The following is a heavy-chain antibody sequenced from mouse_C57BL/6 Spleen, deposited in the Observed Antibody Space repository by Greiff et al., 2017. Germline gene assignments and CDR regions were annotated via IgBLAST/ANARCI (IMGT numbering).Heavy chain of an antibody. D-gene: IGHD1-1*01. V-gene: IGHV1-81*01. CDR1: GYTFTSYG. CDR2: IYPRSGNT. CDR3: ARSVVATDYYAMDY. Sequence: VQRVESGAELARPGASVKLSCKASGYTFTSYGISWVKQRTGQGLEWIGEIYPRSGNTYYNEKFKGKATLTADKSSSTAYMALRSLTSEDSAVYFCARSVVATDYYAMDYWGQGTSVTVSS. J-gene: IGHJ4*01.